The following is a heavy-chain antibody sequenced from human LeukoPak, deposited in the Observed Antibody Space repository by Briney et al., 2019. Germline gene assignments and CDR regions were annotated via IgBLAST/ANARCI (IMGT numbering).Heavy chain of an antibody. CDR3: VRDRPTVFGVAPPFDY. D-gene: IGHD3-3*01. CDR1: GYTFTSYG. Sequence: RASVKVSCKASGYTFTSYGISWVRQAPGQGLEWMGWSSAYNGKTNYAQKLQGRVTMTTDTSTSTAYMELRSLRSDDTAVYYCVRDRPTVFGVAPPFDYWGQGTLVTVSS. V-gene: IGHV1-18*01. J-gene: IGHJ4*02. CDR2: SSAYNGKT.